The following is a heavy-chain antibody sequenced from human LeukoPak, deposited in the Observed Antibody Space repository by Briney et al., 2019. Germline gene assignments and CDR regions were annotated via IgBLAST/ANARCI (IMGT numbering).Heavy chain of an antibody. D-gene: IGHD3-22*01. CDR1: GFTFSSYA. CDR3: AKPDDSNGLEGPDY. J-gene: IGHJ4*02. V-gene: IGHV3-30-3*02. CDR2: ISYDGSNK. Sequence: GSLRLSCAASGFTFSSYAMNWVRQAPGKGLEWVVVISYDGSNKYYADSVKGRFTISRDNSKNTLYLQMNSLRAEDTAVYYCAKPDDSNGLEGPDYWGQGTLVIVSS.